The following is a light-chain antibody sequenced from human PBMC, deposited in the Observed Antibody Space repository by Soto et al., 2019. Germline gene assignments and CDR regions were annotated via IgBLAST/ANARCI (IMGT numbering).Light chain of an antibody. Sequence: SYELTQPLSVSVALGQTARITCGGNNIGRKNVHWYQQKPGQAPVLVIYRYTNRPSGIPERFSGSNSGNTATLPISSAQGGDEADYFCHVWDRRTAVFGGWTKLTVL. CDR2: RYT. J-gene: IGLJ2*01. CDR1: NIGRKN. V-gene: IGLV3-9*01. CDR3: HVWDRRTAV.